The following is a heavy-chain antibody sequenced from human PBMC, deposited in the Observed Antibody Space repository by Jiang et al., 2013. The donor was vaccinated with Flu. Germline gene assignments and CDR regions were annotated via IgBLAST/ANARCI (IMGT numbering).Heavy chain of an antibody. J-gene: IGHJ6*02. CDR1: GYTFTGYY. CDR3: ATLYYGMDV. Sequence: SGAEVKKPGASVKVSCKASGYTFTGYYIHWVRQAPGQGLEWMGWINPNSGGTNFAQRFQGRVTMTRDTSITTAYMELSRLRSDDTAMYYCATLYYGMDVWGQGTTVTVSS. CDR2: INPNSGGT. V-gene: IGHV1-2*02.